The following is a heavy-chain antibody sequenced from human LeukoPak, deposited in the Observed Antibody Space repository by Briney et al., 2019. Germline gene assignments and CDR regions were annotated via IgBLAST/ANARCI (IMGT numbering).Heavy chain of an antibody. Sequence: ASVNVSCKASGYTFTGYYMHWVRQAPGQGLEWMGRINPNSGGTNYAQKFQGRVTMTRDTSISTAYMELSRLRSDDTAVYYCAREGLEWLLADYNWFDPWGQGTLVTVSS. J-gene: IGHJ5*02. CDR1: GYTFTGYY. CDR2: INPNSGGT. CDR3: AREGLEWLLADYNWFDP. D-gene: IGHD3-3*01. V-gene: IGHV1-2*06.